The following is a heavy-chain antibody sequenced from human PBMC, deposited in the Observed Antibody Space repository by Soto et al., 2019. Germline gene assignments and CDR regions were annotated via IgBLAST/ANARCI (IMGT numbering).Heavy chain of an antibody. CDR1: GYTFTDYF. D-gene: IGHD3-22*01. V-gene: IGHV1-18*04. CDR2: INAGNGNT. J-gene: IGHJ4*02. Sequence: ASVKVSCKASGYTFTDYFMNWMRQAPGQRLEWMGWINAGNGNTKYSQKLQGRVTMTTDTSTSTTYMELRSLRSDDTAVYYCARHDSSGYYYYFDYWGQGTLVTVSS. CDR3: ARHDSSGYYYYFDY.